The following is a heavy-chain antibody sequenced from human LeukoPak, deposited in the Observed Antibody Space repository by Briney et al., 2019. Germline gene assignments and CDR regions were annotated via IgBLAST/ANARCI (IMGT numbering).Heavy chain of an antibody. D-gene: IGHD3-3*01. CDR3: ARGGLWSGYFYFDY. J-gene: IGHJ4*02. V-gene: IGHV4-61*02. CDR1: GGSISSGSYY. CDR2: VYTSGST. Sequence: SQTLSLTCTVSGGSISSGSYYWSWIRQPAGKGLEWIGRVYTSGSTDYNPSLKSRVTISLDTTKNQFSLNLSSVTAADTAVYYCARGGLWSGYFYFDYWGQGTLVTVSS.